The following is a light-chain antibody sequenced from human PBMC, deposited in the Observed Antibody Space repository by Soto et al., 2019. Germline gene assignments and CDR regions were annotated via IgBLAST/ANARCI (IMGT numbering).Light chain of an antibody. CDR2: DAS. CDR3: QQYDNLPFT. CDR1: QDISNY. V-gene: IGKV1-33*01. Sequence: DIQMTQSPSSLSASVGDRVTITCQASQDISNYLNWYQQKPGKAPKLLIYDASNLETGVPSRFSGSGSGTEFTFTISRLQPEDIATYYCQQYDNLPFTFGGGTKVEIK. J-gene: IGKJ4*01.